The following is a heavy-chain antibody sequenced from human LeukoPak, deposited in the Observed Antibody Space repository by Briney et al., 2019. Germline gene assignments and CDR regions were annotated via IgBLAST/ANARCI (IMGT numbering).Heavy chain of an antibody. D-gene: IGHD4-11*01. V-gene: IGHV3-23*01. CDR3: XXXSHYSDYDY. Sequence: GGSLRLSCAASGFTFSNYAMSWVRQAPGKGLEWVSGISGSGGSTYYADSVKGRFTISRDNSKNMLYLQMKSLRADDTAVYYXXXXSHYSDYDYWGQGTLVTVSS. CDR1: GFTFSNYA. J-gene: IGHJ4*02. CDR2: ISGSGGST.